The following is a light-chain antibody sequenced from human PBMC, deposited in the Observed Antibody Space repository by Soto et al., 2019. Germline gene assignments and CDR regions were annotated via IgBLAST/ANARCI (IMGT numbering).Light chain of an antibody. Sequence: QSVLTQPPSVSAASGQKVNISCSGSSSNIGGNSVSWYQQLPGTAPKLLIYDDNKRPSGIPDRFSGSKSGTSATLGITGFQTGDEADYYCGSWDSSLSAYVFGTGTKVTVL. J-gene: IGLJ1*01. CDR1: SSNIGGNS. CDR3: GSWDSSLSAYV. V-gene: IGLV1-51*01. CDR2: DDN.